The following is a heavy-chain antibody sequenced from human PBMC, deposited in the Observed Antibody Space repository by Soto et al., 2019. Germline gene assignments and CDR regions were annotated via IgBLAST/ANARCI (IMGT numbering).Heavy chain of an antibody. V-gene: IGHV4-39*01. CDR1: GASISGSYYY. CDR3: ATSQKGYNWNYFDH. Sequence: SETLSLTCAVSGASISGSYYYWAWLRQSPGKGPEWIGSVFYTGFTSYNPSLESHVPVSVDTSKSQFSLKLSAVTAADTAVYYCATSQKGYNWNYFDHWGQGTLVTVSS. J-gene: IGHJ4*02. D-gene: IGHD1-20*01. CDR2: VFYTGFT.